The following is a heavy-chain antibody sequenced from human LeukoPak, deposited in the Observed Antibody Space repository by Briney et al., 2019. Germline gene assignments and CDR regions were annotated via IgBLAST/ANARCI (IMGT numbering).Heavy chain of an antibody. V-gene: IGHV3-48*04. CDR2: ISSSGSTI. Sequence: PGGSLRLSCAASEFPFGTSGMNWVRQAPGKGLEWVSYISSSGSTIYYADSVKGRFTISRDNAKNSLYLQMNSLRAEDTAVYYCARSKRGYAEYWGQGTLVTVSS. CDR3: ARSKRGYAEY. D-gene: IGHD5-18*01. CDR1: EFPFGTSG. J-gene: IGHJ4*02.